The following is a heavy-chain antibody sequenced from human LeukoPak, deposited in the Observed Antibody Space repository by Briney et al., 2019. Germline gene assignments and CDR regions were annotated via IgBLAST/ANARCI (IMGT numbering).Heavy chain of an antibody. CDR2: INHSGST. CDR1: GGSFSGYY. Sequence: SETLSFTCAVYGGSFSGYYWSWIRQPPGKGLEWIGEINHSGSTNYNPSLKSRVTISVDTSKNQFSLKLSSVTAAGTAVYYCARAGDSSSWYYFDYWGQGTLVTVSS. D-gene: IGHD6-13*01. J-gene: IGHJ4*02. CDR3: ARAGDSSSWYYFDY. V-gene: IGHV4-34*01.